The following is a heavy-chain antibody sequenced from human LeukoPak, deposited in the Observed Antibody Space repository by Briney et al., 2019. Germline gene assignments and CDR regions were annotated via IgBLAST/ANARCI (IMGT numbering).Heavy chain of an antibody. V-gene: IGHV3-21*04. CDR2: ISSSSSYI. D-gene: IGHD3-3*01. Sequence: IPGGSLRLSCAASGFTFSSYSMTWVRQAPGKGLEWVSSISSSSSYIYYADSVKGRFTISRDNAKNSLYLQMNSLRAEDTAVYYCAKKPRLLEWLLSGKYYFDYWGQGTLVTVSS. CDR3: AKKPRLLEWLLSGKYYFDY. J-gene: IGHJ4*02. CDR1: GFTFSSYS.